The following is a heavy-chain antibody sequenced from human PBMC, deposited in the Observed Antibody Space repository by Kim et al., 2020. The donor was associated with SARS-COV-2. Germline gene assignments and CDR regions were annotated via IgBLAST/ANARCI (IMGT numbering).Heavy chain of an antibody. CDR1: GYTFTSYG. CDR3: ARDPWDIVVVPAAKGAWFDP. V-gene: IGHV1-18*04. D-gene: IGHD2-2*01. Sequence: ASVKVSCKASGYTFTSYGISWVRQAPGQGLEWMGWISAYNGNTNYAQKLQGRVTMTTDTSTSTAYMELRSLRSDDTAVYYCARDPWDIVVVPAAKGAWFDPWGQGTLVTVSS. J-gene: IGHJ5*02. CDR2: ISAYNGNT.